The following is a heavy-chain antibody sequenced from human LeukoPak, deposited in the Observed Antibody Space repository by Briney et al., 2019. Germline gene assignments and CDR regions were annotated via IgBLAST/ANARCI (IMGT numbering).Heavy chain of an antibody. D-gene: IGHD3-22*01. CDR2: ISGSGGST. CDR1: GFTFSSHA. Sequence: GGSLRLSCAASGFTFSSHAMSWVRQAPGKGLEWVSAISGSGGSTYYADSVKGRFTISRDNSKNTLYLQMNSLRAEDTAVYYCAKAPFDSSGYYYHYWGQGTLVTVSS. J-gene: IGHJ4*02. V-gene: IGHV3-23*01. CDR3: AKAPFDSSGYYYHY.